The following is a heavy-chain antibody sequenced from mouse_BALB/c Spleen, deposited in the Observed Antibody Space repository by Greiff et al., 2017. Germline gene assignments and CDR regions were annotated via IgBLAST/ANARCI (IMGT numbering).Heavy chain of an antibody. CDR1: GYTFTSYW. D-gene: IGHD6-5*01. CDR3: ARSYDYYAMDY. Sequence: QVQLKQPGAELVKPGASVKLSCKASGYTFTSYWMHWVKQRPGQGLEWIGEINPSNGRTNYNEKFKSKATLTVDKSSSTAYMQLSSLTSEDSAVYYCARSYDYYAMDYWGQGTSVTVSS. CDR2: INPSNGRT. J-gene: IGHJ4*01. V-gene: IGHV1S81*02.